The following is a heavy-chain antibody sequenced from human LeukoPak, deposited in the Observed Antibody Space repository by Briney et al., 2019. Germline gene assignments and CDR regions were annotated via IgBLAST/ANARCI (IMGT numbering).Heavy chain of an antibody. CDR1: GGTFSSYA. Sequence: ASVKVSCKASGGTFSSYAISWVRQAPGQGLEWMGWINPNTGDTHYAQKFQGRVTLTRDTSITTVYMELSRLTSDDTAIFYCAVAPGDYWGQGTLVTVSS. J-gene: IGHJ4*02. V-gene: IGHV1-2*02. CDR3: AVAPGDY. CDR2: INPNTGDT. D-gene: IGHD2-21*01.